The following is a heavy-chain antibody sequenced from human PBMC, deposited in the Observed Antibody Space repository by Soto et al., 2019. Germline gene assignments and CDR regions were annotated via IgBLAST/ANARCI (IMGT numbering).Heavy chain of an antibody. CDR2: IYYSGST. Sequence: PSETLSLTCTVSGGSISSGGYYWSWIRQHPGKGLEWIGYIYYSGSTYYNPSLKSRVTISVDTSKNQFSLKLSSVTAADTAVYYCASSIVGATTPSPHFDYCGQGTLVPVSS. D-gene: IGHD1-26*01. CDR3: ASSIVGATTPSPHFDY. V-gene: IGHV4-31*03. CDR1: GGSISSGGYY. J-gene: IGHJ4*02.